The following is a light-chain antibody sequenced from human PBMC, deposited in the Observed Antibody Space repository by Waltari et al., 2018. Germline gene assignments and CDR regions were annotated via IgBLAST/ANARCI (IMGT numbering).Light chain of an antibody. CDR1: QSVLYSSNNKNY. J-gene: IGKJ1*01. CDR2: GAS. V-gene: IGKV4-1*01. Sequence: IVMTQSPDSLAVSLCERATFNCKSSQSVLYSSNNKNYLAWYQQKPGQPPKLLIYGASTRESGVPDRFSGSGSGTDFTLTISSLQAEDVAVYYCQQYLTSSWTFGQGTKVEIK. CDR3: QQYLTSSWT.